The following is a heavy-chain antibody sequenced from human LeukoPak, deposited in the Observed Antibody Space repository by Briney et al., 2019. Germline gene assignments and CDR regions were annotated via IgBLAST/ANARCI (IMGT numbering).Heavy chain of an antibody. CDR3: ARRTRGSYYYFDY. J-gene: IGHJ4*02. D-gene: IGHD1-26*01. V-gene: IGHV4-59*08. Sequence: SETLSLTCTVSGDSISSYYWSWIRQPPGKGLEWIGYIYYSGSTNYNPSLKSRVTISVDTSKNQFSLKLSSVTAADTAVYYCARRTRGSYYYFDYWGQGTLVTVSS. CDR1: GDSISSYY. CDR2: IYYSGST.